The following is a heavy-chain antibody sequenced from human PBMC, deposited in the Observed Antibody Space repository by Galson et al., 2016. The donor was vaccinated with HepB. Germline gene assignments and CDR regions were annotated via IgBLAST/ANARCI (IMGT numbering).Heavy chain of an antibody. CDR1: GYTFFYYG. V-gene: IGHV1-18*01. CDR2: ISVDNGHT. Sequence: SVKVSCKASGYTFFYYGISWVRQAPGQGLEWMGWISVDNGHTNHAQKFQGRVTMTADTSTGTAYMELRSLRSDDTAVYYCASVDCSGDACYSETHWGQGTLVTVSS. CDR3: ASVDCSGDACYSETH. D-gene: IGHD2-15*01. J-gene: IGHJ4*02.